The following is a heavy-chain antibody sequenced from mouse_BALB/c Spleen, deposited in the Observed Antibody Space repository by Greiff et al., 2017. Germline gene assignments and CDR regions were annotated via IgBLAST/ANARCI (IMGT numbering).Heavy chain of an antibody. V-gene: IGHV5-17*02. D-gene: IGHD2-14*01. CDR3: ARTRYDSWFAY. CDR2: ISSGSSTI. Sequence: EVKLMESGGGLVQPGGSRKLSCAASGFTFSSFGMHWVRQAPEKGLEWVAYISSGSSTIYYADTVKGRFTISRDNPKNTLFLQMTSLRSEDTAMYYCARTRYDSWFAYWGQGTLVTVSA. J-gene: IGHJ3*01. CDR1: GFTFSSFG.